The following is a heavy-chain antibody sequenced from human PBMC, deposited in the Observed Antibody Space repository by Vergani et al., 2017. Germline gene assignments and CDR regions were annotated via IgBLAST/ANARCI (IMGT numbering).Heavy chain of an antibody. Sequence: QVQLQESGPGLVKPSQTLSLTCTVSGGAISSNGDYWSWTRHRPGKGLEWIGYIYYSGATDYKRSLKSRLAMSIDPSKNVFSLKVNSVTAADTAVYYCAKGGYNYDFTGVGSRGQGIQVTVSS. CDR1: GGAISSNGDY. CDR2: IYYSGAT. J-gene: IGHJ5*01. CDR3: AKGGYNYDFTGVGS. V-gene: IGHV4-31*03. D-gene: IGHD5-18*01.